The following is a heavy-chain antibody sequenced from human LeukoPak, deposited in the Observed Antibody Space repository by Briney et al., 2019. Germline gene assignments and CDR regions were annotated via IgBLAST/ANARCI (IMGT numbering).Heavy chain of an antibody. V-gene: IGHV4-38-2*02. CDR3: ARLNVRPAMIRGVLDY. Sequence: SETLSLTCTVSGYSISSGYYWGWIRQPPGKGLEWIGSISDSGGTYYNPSLKSRITISVDTSKNQFSLKLSSVTAADTALYYCARLNVRPAMIRGVLDYWGQGTLVTVSS. J-gene: IGHJ4*02. D-gene: IGHD3-10*01. CDR1: GYSISSGYY. CDR2: ISDSGGT.